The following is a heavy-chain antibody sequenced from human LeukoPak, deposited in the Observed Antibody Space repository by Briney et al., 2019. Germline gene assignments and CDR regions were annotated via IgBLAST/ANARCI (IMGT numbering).Heavy chain of an antibody. Sequence: PSQTLSLTCTVSGGSISSGDYYWSWIRQPPGKGLEWIGYIYYSGSTYYNPSLKSRVTISVDTSKNQFSLKLSSVTAADTAVYYCARGHSSSWYDKYFQHWGQGTLVTVSS. V-gene: IGHV4-30-4*01. J-gene: IGHJ1*01. CDR3: ARGHSSSWYDKYFQH. D-gene: IGHD6-13*01. CDR1: GGSISSGDYY. CDR2: IYYSGST.